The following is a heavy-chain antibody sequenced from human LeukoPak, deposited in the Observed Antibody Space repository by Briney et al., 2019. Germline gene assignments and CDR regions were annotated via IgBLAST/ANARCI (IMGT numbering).Heavy chain of an antibody. CDR3: AREGVSSSSIGYYYYYMDV. CDR1: GCTFTSYA. D-gene: IGHD6-6*01. CDR2: INTNTGNP. V-gene: IGHV7-4-1*02. J-gene: IGHJ6*03. Sequence: ASVKDSFKASGCTFTSYAMNWVRQATGQGGEWMGWINTNTGNPTYAQGFTGRFVFSLDTSVSTAYLQISSLKAEDTAVYYCAREGVSSSSIGYYYYYMDVWGKGTTVTVSS.